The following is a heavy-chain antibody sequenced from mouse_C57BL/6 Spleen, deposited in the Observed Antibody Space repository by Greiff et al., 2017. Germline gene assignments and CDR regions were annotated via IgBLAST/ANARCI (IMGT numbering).Heavy chain of an antibody. CDR1: GYTFTSYW. CDR2: IDPSDSET. J-gene: IGHJ3*01. Sequence: QVQLQQPGAELVRPGSSVKLSCKASGYTFTSYWMHWVKQRPIQGLEWIGNIDPSDSETHYNQKFKDKATLTVDKSSSTAYMQLSSLTSEDSAVYYCAREKDDGPWFAYWGQGTLVTVSA. CDR3: AREKDDGPWFAY. V-gene: IGHV1-52*01. D-gene: IGHD2-3*01.